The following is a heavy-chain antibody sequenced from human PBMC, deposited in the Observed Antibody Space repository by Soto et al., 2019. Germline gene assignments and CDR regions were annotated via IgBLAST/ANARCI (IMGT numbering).Heavy chain of an antibody. D-gene: IGHD7-27*01. Sequence: GGSLRLSCAASGFTFSSYSMNWVRQAPGKGLEWVSSISSSSSYIYYADSMKGRFTISRDNAKNSLYLQMNSLRAEDTAVYYCARDSFTGQPPYSYYGLDVWGQGTTGTV. CDR3: ARDSFTGQPPYSYYGLDV. J-gene: IGHJ6*02. CDR2: ISSSSSYI. V-gene: IGHV3-21*01. CDR1: GFTFSSYS.